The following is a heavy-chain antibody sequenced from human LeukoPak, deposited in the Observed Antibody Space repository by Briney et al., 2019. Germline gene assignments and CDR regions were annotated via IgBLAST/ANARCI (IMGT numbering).Heavy chain of an antibody. CDR2: INPINPNSDGI. V-gene: IGHV1-2*02. Sequence: ASVKVSCKTSGYTFTAYYMHWVRQAPGHGLEWMGWINPINPNSDGIHYAQKFRGRVTMTRDTSISTAYVELSSLRADDTAVYYCARGGYSSSLYDYWGQGTLVTVSS. CDR3: ARGGYSSSLYDY. J-gene: IGHJ4*02. D-gene: IGHD6-13*01. CDR1: GYTFTAYY.